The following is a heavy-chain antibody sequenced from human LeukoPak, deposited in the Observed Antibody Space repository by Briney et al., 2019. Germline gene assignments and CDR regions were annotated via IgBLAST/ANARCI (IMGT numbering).Heavy chain of an antibody. Sequence: SETLSLTCAVFGGSFSGYYWNWIRQPPGKGLEWIGEINHSGSTNYNPSLKSRVTISVDTSKNQFSLKLSSVTAADTAVYYCARHELWFGELLSGRFDPWGQGTLVTVSS. CDR1: GGSFSGYY. V-gene: IGHV4-34*01. CDR3: ARHELWFGELLSGRFDP. CDR2: INHSGST. D-gene: IGHD3-10*01. J-gene: IGHJ5*02.